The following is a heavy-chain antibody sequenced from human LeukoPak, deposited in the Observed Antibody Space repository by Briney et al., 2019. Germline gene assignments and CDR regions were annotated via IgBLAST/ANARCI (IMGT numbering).Heavy chain of an antibody. CDR1: GFTFSSYG. Sequence: GGSLXLSCAASGFTFSSYGMHWVRQAPGKGLEWVAFIRCDGSNKYYADSVKGRFTISRDNSKNTLYLQMNSLRAEDTAVYYCAKWSYYYDSSGPDYWGQGTLVTVSS. CDR2: IRCDGSNK. V-gene: IGHV3-30*02. D-gene: IGHD3-22*01. J-gene: IGHJ4*02. CDR3: AKWSYYYDSSGPDY.